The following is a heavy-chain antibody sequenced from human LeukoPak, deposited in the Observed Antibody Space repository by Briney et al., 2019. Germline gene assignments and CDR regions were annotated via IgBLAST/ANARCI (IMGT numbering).Heavy chain of an antibody. CDR2: FHCSGKN. CDR3: ATFFSSNYNAFDY. CDR1: GGSMSSSGYG. D-gene: IGHD3-10*01. Sequence: SDTLSLTYTVSGGSMSSSGYGWGWVRQPPGKGLEWIGNFHCSGKNYYKSSLKSRVTIFVDTYKNQFSLKLSSVTAAATAVYYCATFFSSNYNAFDYWGQGTPVTVSS. J-gene: IGHJ4*02. V-gene: IGHV4-39*01.